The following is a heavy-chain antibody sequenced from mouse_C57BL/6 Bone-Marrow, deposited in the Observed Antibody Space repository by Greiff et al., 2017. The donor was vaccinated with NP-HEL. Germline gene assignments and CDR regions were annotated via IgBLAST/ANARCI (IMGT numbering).Heavy chain of an antibody. V-gene: IGHV1-63*01. J-gene: IGHJ1*03. CDR2: IYPGGGYT. Sequence: QVQLQQSGAELVRPGTSVKMSCKASGYTFTSYWIGWAKQRPGHGLEWIGDIYPGGGYTNYNAKFKGKATLTADKSSSTAYMQFSSLTSEDSAIYYCAIVVYYYGSSLHWYFDVWGTGTTVTVSS. CDR1: GYTFTSYW. CDR3: AIVVYYYGSSLHWYFDV. D-gene: IGHD1-1*01.